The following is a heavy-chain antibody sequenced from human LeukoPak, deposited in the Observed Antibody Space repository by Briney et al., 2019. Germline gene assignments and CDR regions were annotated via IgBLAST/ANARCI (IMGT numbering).Heavy chain of an antibody. CDR2: IRRSGGST. CDR3: AKDSPDVYGSGWNYFDY. D-gene: IGHD6-19*01. J-gene: IGHJ4*02. Sequence: ETGGSLRLSCAASGFTFSSYAMSWVRQAPGKGLEWVPGIRRSGGSTYYADSVKGRFTISRDNSKNTLYLQMNSLRAEDTAVYYCAKDSPDVYGSGWNYFDYWGQATLVTVSS. CDR1: GFTFSSYA. V-gene: IGHV3-23*01.